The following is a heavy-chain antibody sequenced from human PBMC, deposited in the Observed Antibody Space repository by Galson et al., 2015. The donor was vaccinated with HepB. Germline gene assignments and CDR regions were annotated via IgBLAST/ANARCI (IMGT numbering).Heavy chain of an antibody. Sequence: SLRLSCAASGFTFSTYSMNWVRQAPGKGLEWVSYITSSGGVIHYADSVKGRFTISRDNAKNSLYLQMNSLRDEDTAVYFCARDAEKYDFWSGYTTPPSNWFDPWGQGTLVTVSS. CDR3: ARDAEKYDFWSGYTTPPSNWFDP. CDR1: GFTFSTYS. CDR2: ITSSGGVI. V-gene: IGHV3-48*02. J-gene: IGHJ5*02. D-gene: IGHD3-3*01.